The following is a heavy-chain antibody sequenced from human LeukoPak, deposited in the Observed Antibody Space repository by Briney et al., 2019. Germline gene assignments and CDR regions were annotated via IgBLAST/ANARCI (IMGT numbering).Heavy chain of an antibody. V-gene: IGHV3-66*04. CDR3: ARRQTNWGLGNWYFDL. CDR2: IYSGGST. Sequence: GGSLRLSYAASGFTVSSKYMSWVRQAPGKGLEWVSLIYSGGSTYYADSVKGRFTISRDNSKNTLYLQMNSLRAEDTAVYYCARRQTNWGLGNWYFDLWGRGTLVTVSS. J-gene: IGHJ2*01. D-gene: IGHD7-27*01. CDR1: GFTVSSKY.